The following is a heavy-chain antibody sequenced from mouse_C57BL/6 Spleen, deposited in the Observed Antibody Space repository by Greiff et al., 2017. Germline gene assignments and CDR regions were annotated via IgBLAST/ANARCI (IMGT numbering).Heavy chain of an antibody. CDR1: GYTFTSYW. CDR2: IDPSDSYT. Sequence: QVQLQQSGAELVKPGASVKLSCKASGYTFTSYWMQWVKQRPGQGLEWIGEIDPSDSYTNYNQKFKGKATLTVDTSSSTAYMQLSSLTSEDSAVYYCARSTVGGFAYWGQGTLVTVSA. D-gene: IGHD1-1*01. J-gene: IGHJ3*01. CDR3: ARSTVGGFAY. V-gene: IGHV1-50*01.